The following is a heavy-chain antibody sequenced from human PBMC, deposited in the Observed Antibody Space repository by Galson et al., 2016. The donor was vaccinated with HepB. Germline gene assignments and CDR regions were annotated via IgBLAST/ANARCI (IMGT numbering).Heavy chain of an antibody. CDR1: GYAFTNYG. CDR2: ISAYTGNT. CDR3: ARDPGSVDDFWSDSWQRPDYYYYYGMDV. J-gene: IGHJ6*02. D-gene: IGHD3-3*01. Sequence: SVKVSCKASGYAFTNYGISWVRQAPGQGLEWMGWISAYTGNTNYAQKFQGRVTMTTDTSTSTAYMELRSLRSDDTAVYYCARDPGSVDDFWSDSWQRPDYYYYYGMDVWGQGTTVSVSS. V-gene: IGHV1-18*01.